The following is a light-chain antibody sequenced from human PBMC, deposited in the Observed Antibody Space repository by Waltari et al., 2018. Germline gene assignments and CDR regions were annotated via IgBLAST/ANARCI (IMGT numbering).Light chain of an antibody. CDR2: GAS. CDR3: QQYNKWPPLT. Sequence: EVLMTQSPATLSVSPGERVTLSRRARQNIHDNLAWYQQKPGQAPRLLIYGASTRATAIPARFRGSGSGTEFTLTISSLQSEDLAIYYCQQYNKWPPLTFGGGTKVEIK. CDR1: QNIHDN. J-gene: IGKJ4*01. V-gene: IGKV3-15*01.